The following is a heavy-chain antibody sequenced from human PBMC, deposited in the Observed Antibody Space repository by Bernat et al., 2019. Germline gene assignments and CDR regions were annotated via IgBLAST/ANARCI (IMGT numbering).Heavy chain of an antibody. D-gene: IGHD3-9*01. Sequence: QVQLVESGGGVVQPGRSLRLSCAASGFTFSSYGMHWVRQAPGKGLEWVAVISYDGSNKDYAESVKGRFTSSRDNSKNTLYLQMNSLRAEDTAVYYCAKVSESYDILTGYRDNWFDPWGQGTLVTVSS. CDR3: AKVSESYDILTGYRDNWFDP. CDR2: ISYDGSNK. V-gene: IGHV3-30*18. J-gene: IGHJ5*02. CDR1: GFTFSSYG.